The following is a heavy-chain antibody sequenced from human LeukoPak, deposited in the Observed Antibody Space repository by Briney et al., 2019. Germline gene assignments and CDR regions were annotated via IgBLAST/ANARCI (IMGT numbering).Heavy chain of an antibody. CDR3: ARVNYDSSGYFFDY. CDR2: IYYSGST. D-gene: IGHD3-22*01. V-gene: IGHV4-59*01. CDR1: GGSISSYY. Sequence: SETLSLTCTVSGGSISSYYWSWIRQPPGKGLEWIGYIYYSGSTNYNPSLKSRVTISVDTYKNQFSLKLSSVTAADTAVYYCARVNYDSSGYFFDYWGQGTLVTVSS. J-gene: IGHJ4*02.